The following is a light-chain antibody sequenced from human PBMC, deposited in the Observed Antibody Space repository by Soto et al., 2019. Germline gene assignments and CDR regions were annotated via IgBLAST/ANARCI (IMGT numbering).Light chain of an antibody. CDR2: GAS. J-gene: IGKJ5*01. Sequence: IVLTQSPGTLSLSPGERATLSCRASQSVSSRYLAWYQQKPGRAPRLLIYGASTRATGIPDRSSGSGSGTDFTLTISRLEPEDFAVYYCQQYDSSPPITFGQGTRLEIK. CDR1: QSVSSRY. V-gene: IGKV3-20*01. CDR3: QQYDSSPPIT.